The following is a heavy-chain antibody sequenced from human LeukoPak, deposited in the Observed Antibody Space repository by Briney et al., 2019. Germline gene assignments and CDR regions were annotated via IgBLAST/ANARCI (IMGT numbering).Heavy chain of an antibody. CDR1: GFTFSSHS. V-gene: IGHV3-21*04. J-gene: IGHJ4*02. Sequence: GGSLRLSCAASGFTFSSHSMNWVRQAPGKGLEWVSSISGSGSYIYYADSVKGRFTISRDNAKNSLYLQMNSLRAEDTAVYYCANRHKTLLFFDYWGQGTLVTVSS. D-gene: IGHD2-21*01. CDR2: ISGSGSYI. CDR3: ANRHKTLLFFDY.